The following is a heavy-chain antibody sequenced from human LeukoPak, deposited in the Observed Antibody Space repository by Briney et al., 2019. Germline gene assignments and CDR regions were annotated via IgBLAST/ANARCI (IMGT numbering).Heavy chain of an antibody. CDR3: AREGYYYGSEENWFDP. D-gene: IGHD3-10*01. Sequence: ASVKVSCKASGYTFTGYYMHWVRQAPGQGLEWMGWINPNSGGTNYAQKFQGRVTMTRDTSISTAYMELSRLRSDDTAVYYCAREGYYYGSEENWFDPWGQGTLVTVSS. CDR2: INPNSGGT. J-gene: IGHJ5*02. V-gene: IGHV1-2*02. CDR1: GYTFTGYY.